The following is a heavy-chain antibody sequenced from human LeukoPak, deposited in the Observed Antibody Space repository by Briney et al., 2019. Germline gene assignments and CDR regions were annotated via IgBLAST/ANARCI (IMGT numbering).Heavy chain of an antibody. V-gene: IGHV4-39*01. CDR1: GGSISSTRCY. CDR2: IYYSGTT. D-gene: IGHD4-11*01. CDR3: ARYWGYNSNRSLDS. Sequence: SETLSLTCTVSGGSISSTRCYWDWIRQPPGKGLEWIESIYYSGTTYNNPSLKSRVTISIDTSKNQFSLKLRSVTAADTALYYCARYWGYNSNRSLDSWGQGALVTVSS. J-gene: IGHJ4*02.